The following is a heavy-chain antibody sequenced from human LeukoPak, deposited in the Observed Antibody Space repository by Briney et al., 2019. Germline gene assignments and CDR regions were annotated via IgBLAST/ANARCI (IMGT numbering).Heavy chain of an antibody. CDR1: GFTLSSYG. J-gene: IGHJ4*02. Sequence: GGSLRLSCAASGFTLSSYGMHWVRQAPGKGLEWVAVIWSDGSNHYYADSVKGRFTISRDNSKNTLYLQMNSLRGEDTALYYCARDHPWGFGEPPYYFDYWGQGTLVTVSS. CDR3: ARDHPWGFGEPPYYFDY. CDR2: IWSDGSNH. V-gene: IGHV3-33*01. D-gene: IGHD3-10*01.